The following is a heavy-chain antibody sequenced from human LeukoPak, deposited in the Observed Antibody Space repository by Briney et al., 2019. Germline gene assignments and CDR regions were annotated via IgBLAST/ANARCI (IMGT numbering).Heavy chain of an antibody. V-gene: IGHV4-59*01. CDR2: IYYSGST. D-gene: IGHD3-16*01. Sequence: SETLSLTCTVSGGSFSTYYWSWIRQPPGKGLEWVGYIYYSGSTDYNPSLKSRVTMSLDTSKNQFSLNLRSVTAADTAVYYCARAVITFGAAVAKGFDCWGQGSLVRVSS. CDR3: ARAVITFGAAVAKGFDC. J-gene: IGHJ4*02. CDR1: GGSFSTYY.